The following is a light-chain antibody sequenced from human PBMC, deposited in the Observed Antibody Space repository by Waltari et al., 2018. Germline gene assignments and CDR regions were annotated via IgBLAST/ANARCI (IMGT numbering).Light chain of an antibody. CDR2: AAS. CDR1: QTIRSY. J-gene: IGKJ1*01. V-gene: IGKV1-39*01. Sequence: DIQMTQSPSSLSVSVGDRVTITCRASQTIRSYLNWYQQKPGKAPKLLIYAASSLQTGVPSRFSGSGSGTYFTLTISSLQPEDFATYSCEQSYGAPWTFGQGTKVEIK. CDR3: EQSYGAPWT.